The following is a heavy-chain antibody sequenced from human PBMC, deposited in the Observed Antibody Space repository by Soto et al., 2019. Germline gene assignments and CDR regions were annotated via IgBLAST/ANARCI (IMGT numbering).Heavy chain of an antibody. CDR3: ARVEYSGYEYYFDY. CDR1: GGSVSSGSYY. V-gene: IGHV4-61*01. Sequence: SETLSLTCTVSGGSVSSGSYYWSWIRQPPGKGLEWIGYIYYSGSTNYNPSLKSRVTISVDTSKNQFSLKLSSVTAADTAVYYCARVEYSGYEYYFDYWGQGTLVTVSS. CDR2: IYYSGST. J-gene: IGHJ4*02. D-gene: IGHD5-12*01.